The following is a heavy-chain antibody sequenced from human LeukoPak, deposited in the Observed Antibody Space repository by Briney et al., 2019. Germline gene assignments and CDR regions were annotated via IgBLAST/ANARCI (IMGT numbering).Heavy chain of an antibody. Sequence: SETLSLTCTVSGGSISSYYWSWIRQPAGKGLEWIGRIYTSGSTNYNPSLKSRVTMSVDTSRNQFSLKLSSVTAADTAVYYCARGYCSGGSCYSRGPYYFDYWGQGTLVTVSS. CDR1: GGSISSYY. D-gene: IGHD2-15*01. V-gene: IGHV4-4*07. CDR3: ARGYCSGGSCYSRGPYYFDY. CDR2: IYTSGST. J-gene: IGHJ4*02.